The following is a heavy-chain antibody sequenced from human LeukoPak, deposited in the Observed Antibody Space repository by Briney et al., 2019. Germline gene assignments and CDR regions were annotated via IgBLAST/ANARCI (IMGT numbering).Heavy chain of an antibody. CDR2: INHSGST. D-gene: IGHD2-2*01. J-gene: IGHJ4*02. V-gene: IGHV4-34*01. CDR1: GGSFSGYY. CDR3: ASTKKLLWWEFDY. Sequence: ASETLSLTCAVYGGSFSGYYWSWIRQPPGKGLEWIGEINHSGSTNYNPSLKSRVTISVDTSKNQFSLKLSSVTAADTAVYYCASTKKLLWWEFDYWGQGTLVTVSS.